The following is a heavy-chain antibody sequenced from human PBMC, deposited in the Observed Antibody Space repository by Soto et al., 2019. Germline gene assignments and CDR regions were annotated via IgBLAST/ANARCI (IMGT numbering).Heavy chain of an antibody. CDR1: GGSISSYY. Sequence: SETLSLTCTVSGGSISSYYWSWIRQPPGKGLEGIGYIYYSGSTNYNPSLKSRVTISVDTSKNQFSLKLSSVTAADTAVYYCARPLRGSGSYYNFGYWGQGTLVTVSS. D-gene: IGHD1-26*01. CDR2: IYYSGST. CDR3: ARPLRGSGSYYNFGY. J-gene: IGHJ4*02. V-gene: IGHV4-59*12.